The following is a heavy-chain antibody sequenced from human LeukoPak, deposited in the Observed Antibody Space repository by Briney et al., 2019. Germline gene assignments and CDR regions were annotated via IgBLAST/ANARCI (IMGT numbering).Heavy chain of an antibody. CDR2: IIPIFGTA. CDR1: GGTFSSYA. CDR3: ARVRVRYCTNGVCYQGEDY. J-gene: IGHJ4*02. D-gene: IGHD2-8*01. Sequence: GSSVKVSCKASGGTFSSYAISWVRQAPGQGLEWMGGIIPIFGTANYAQKFQGRVTITTDESTSTAYMELSSLRSEDTAVYYCARVRVRYCTNGVCYQGEDYRGQGTLVTVSS. V-gene: IGHV1-69*05.